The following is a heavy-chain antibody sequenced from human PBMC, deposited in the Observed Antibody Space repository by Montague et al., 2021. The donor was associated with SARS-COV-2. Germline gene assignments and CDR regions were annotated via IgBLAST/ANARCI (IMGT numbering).Heavy chain of an antibody. CDR2: IYYSGST. D-gene: IGHD6-13*01. Sequence: SETLSLTCTVSGGSISSSSYYWGWIRQPPGKGLEWIGSIYYSGSTYYNPSLKSRVTISVDTSKNQFSLKLSSVTAADTAVYYCARVRRQQLVRLSGMDVWGQGITVTVSS. CDR3: ARVRRQQLVRLSGMDV. CDR1: GGSISSSSYY. J-gene: IGHJ6*02. V-gene: IGHV4-39*07.